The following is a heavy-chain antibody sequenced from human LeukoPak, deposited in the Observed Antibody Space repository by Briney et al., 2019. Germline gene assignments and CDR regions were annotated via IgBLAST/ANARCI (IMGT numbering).Heavy chain of an antibody. CDR3: ARRAYCGGDCYSDY. J-gene: IGHJ4*02. D-gene: IGHD2-21*02. V-gene: IGHV5-51*01. CDR1: GFTFTNCW. CDR2: IYPGDSDT. Sequence: GESLKISCKGSGFTFTNCWIAWVRQMPGKGLEGVGIIYPGDSDTRYSPSFQGQVTLSADKSINTAYLQWSSLKASDSAMYYCARRAYCGGDCYSDYWGQGTLVTVSS.